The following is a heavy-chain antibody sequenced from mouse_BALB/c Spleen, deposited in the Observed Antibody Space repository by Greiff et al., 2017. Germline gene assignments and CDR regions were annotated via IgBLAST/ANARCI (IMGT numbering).Heavy chain of an antibody. V-gene: IGHV3-2*02. CDR1: GYSITSDYA. CDR3: AKTGKGNPAWFAY. CDR2: ISYSGST. J-gene: IGHJ3*01. D-gene: IGHD4-1*01. Sequence: DVQLQESGPGLVKPSQSLSLTCTVTGYSITSDYAWNWIRQFPGNKLEWMGYISYSGSTSYNPSLKSRISITRDTSKNQFFLQLNSVTTEDTATYYCAKTGKGNPAWFAYWGQGTLVTVS.